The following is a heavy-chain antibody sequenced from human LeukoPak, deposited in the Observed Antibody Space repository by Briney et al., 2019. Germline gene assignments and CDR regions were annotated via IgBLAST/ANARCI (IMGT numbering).Heavy chain of an antibody. V-gene: IGHV3-30*02. Sequence: GGSLRLSCAASGFTFSTYAMHWVRQAPGKGLEWVAFVQFDGTNEYYADSVRGRFTISRDNSKNTLYLQMNSLRVEDTAVYYCAKVGGGAYCSGGSCYIDYWGQGTLVTVSS. CDR1: GFTFSTYA. CDR3: AKVGGGAYCSGGSCYIDY. CDR2: VQFDGTNE. J-gene: IGHJ4*02. D-gene: IGHD2-15*01.